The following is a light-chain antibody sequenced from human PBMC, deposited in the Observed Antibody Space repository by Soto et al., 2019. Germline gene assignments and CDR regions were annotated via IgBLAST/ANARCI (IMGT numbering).Light chain of an antibody. CDR1: QDITGW. CDR2: GAS. V-gene: IGKV1D-12*01. J-gene: IGKJ4*01. CDR3: QQAYSFPLT. Sequence: DLQMTQSPSSVSASVGDRVTITCRARQDITGWLAWYQQKPGKAPQLLIHGASSLQTGVPSRFSGSGSGTDFTLTISTLPPEDFATYFCQQAYSFPLTCGGGTKVEI.